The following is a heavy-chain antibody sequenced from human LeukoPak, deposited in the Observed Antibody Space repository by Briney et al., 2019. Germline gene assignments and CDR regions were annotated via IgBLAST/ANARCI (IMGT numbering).Heavy chain of an antibody. J-gene: IGHJ4*02. CDR3: ARDNDYGDPDY. Sequence: GGSLRLSCAASRFIFSSYEMNWVRQAPGKGLEWVSYISSSDSTISYADSVRGRFTISRDNAENSLYLQMNSLRAEDTAVYYCARDNDYGDPDYWGQGTLVTVSS. CDR2: ISSSDSTI. D-gene: IGHD4-17*01. CDR1: RFIFSSYE. V-gene: IGHV3-48*03.